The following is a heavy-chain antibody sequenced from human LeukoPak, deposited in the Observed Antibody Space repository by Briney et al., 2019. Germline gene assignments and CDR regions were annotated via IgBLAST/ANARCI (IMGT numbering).Heavy chain of an antibody. D-gene: IGHD2-2*01. CDR3: AKEFSVCSSTSCYPSLY. CDR1: GFTFSSYA. Sequence: GGSLGLSCAASGFTFSSYAMSWVRQAPGKGLEWVSAISGSGGSTYYADSVKGRFTISRDNSKNTLYLQMNSLRAEDTAVYYCAKEFSVCSSTSCYPSLYWGQGTLVTVSS. J-gene: IGHJ4*02. CDR2: ISGSGGST. V-gene: IGHV3-23*01.